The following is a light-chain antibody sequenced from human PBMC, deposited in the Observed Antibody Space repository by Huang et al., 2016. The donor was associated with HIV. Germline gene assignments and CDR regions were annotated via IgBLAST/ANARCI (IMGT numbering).Light chain of an antibody. CDR1: QSVSSSY. Sequence: EIVLTQSPGTLSLSPGERATLSCRASQSVSSSYLAWYQQKRGQAPRILIYGAYDRATGSPDRFSGSGSGTDFSLTISRLEPEDFAVYYCQQYGSSPITFAQGTRLEIK. CDR2: GAY. V-gene: IGKV3-20*01. J-gene: IGKJ5*01. CDR3: QQYGSSPIT.